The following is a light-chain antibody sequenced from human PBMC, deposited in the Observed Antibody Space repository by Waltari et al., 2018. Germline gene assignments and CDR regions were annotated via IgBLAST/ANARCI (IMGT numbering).Light chain of an antibody. CDR1: QDISNY. CDR2: DAS. Sequence: DIQMTQSPSSLSASVGDRVTITCQASQDISNYLNWYQQKPGRAPKLLIYDASNLERGVPSRFSGSGSGTDFSFTISSLQPEDVATYSCQQYDNLPITFGQGTRLEIK. CDR3: QQYDNLPIT. J-gene: IGKJ5*01. V-gene: IGKV1-33*01.